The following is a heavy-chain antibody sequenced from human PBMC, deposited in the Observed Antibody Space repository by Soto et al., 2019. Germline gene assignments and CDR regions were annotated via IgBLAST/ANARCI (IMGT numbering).Heavy chain of an antibody. CDR1: GGSISNNY. V-gene: IGHV4-59*01. CDR3: ARGGTYSRLIIGDWFDP. J-gene: IGHJ5*02. CDR2: ISHSGST. Sequence: QVQLQASGPGLVKPSETLSLTCGVSGGSISNNYWSWIRQPPGKGLEWIGYISHSGSTNYNPSLKSRVTISVDTSKKQFSLKLNSVTAADTAVYYCARGGTYSRLIIGDWFDPWGKGTLVTVAS. D-gene: IGHD6-13*01.